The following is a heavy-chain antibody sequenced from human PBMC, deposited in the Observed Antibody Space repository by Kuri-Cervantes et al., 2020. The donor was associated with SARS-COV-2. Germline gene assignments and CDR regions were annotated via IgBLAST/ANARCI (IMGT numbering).Heavy chain of an antibody. J-gene: IGHJ4*02. CDR2: IYHSGST. V-gene: IGHV4-34*01. Sequence: SETLSLTCAVYGGSFSGYYWSWIRQPPGKGLEWIGYIYHSGSTYYNPSLKSRVTISVDRSKNQFSLKLSSVTAADTAVYYCARDTGSWYRGAFDYWGQGTLVTDSS. CDR3: ARDTGSWYRGAFDY. D-gene: IGHD6-13*01. CDR1: GGSFSGYY.